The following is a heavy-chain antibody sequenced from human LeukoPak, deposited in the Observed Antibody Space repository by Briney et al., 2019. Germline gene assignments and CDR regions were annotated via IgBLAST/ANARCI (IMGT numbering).Heavy chain of an antibody. J-gene: IGHJ4*02. CDR3: ARDEGRGGDLGY. V-gene: IGHV1-2*02. CDR1: GYTHTVYY. Sequence: SVNVARKASGYTHTVYYIHWVRQAPGQGLEWMGWIVPSSGDTHYAQKFQGRVTMTRDTSISTAYLELTRLTSDDTAVYFCARDEGRGGDLGYWGQGTL. CDR2: IVPSSGDT. D-gene: IGHD3-10*01.